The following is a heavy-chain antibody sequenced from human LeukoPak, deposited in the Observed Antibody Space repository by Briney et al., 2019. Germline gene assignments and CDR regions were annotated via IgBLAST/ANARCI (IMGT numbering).Heavy chain of an antibody. CDR3: AVRASMVRGVITMDV. CDR1: GFTVSSNY. V-gene: IGHV3-53*01. J-gene: IGHJ6*02. D-gene: IGHD3-10*01. Sequence: PGGSLRLSCAASGFTVSSNYMSWVRQALGKGPEWVSVIYSGGTTYYTESVKGRFTISRDNSKNTLYLQMYSLRAEDTAVYYCAVRASMVRGVITMDVWGQGTTVTVSS. CDR2: IYSGGTT.